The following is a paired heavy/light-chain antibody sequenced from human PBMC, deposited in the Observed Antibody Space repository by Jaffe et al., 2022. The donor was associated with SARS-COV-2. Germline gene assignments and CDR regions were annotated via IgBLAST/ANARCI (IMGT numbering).Light chain of an antibody. V-gene: IGKV4-1*01. CDR3: HQYYTTPQT. CDR1: QSILNSSNNKNN. J-gene: IGKJ1*01. CDR2: WAS. Sequence: DIVMSQSPDSLAVSLGERATINCKSSQSILNSSNNKNNLAWYQQKPGQPPKLLIYWASTRKSGVPDRFSGSGSGTDFTLTISSLQAEDVAVYYCHQYYTTPQTFGQGTEVEIK.
Heavy chain of an antibody. V-gene: IGHV4-61*02. D-gene: IGHD2-21*01. J-gene: IGHJ5*02. Sequence: QVQLQESGPGLVKPSETLSLTCTVSGGPISSGRYYWSWIRQPAGKGLEWIGQIYISGGTNYNPSLKSRVSMSVETSKNQLSLKLTSVTAADTAVYYCVGEEIGFDPWGQGTLVTVSS. CDR3: VGEEIGFDP. CDR1: GGPISSGRYY. CDR2: IYISGGT.